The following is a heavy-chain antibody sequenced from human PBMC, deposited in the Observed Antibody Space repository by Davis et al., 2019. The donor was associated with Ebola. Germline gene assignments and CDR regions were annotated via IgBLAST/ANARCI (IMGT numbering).Heavy chain of an antibody. D-gene: IGHD6-13*01. Sequence: PSETLSLTCTVSGGSISSYYWSWIRQPPGKGLEWIGYIYYSGSTNYNPSLKSRVTISVDTSKNQFSLKLSSVTAADTAVYYCARLRVAAAGIDSWGQGTLVTVSS. CDR1: GGSISSYY. V-gene: IGHV4-59*01. CDR2: IYYSGST. J-gene: IGHJ4*02. CDR3: ARLRVAAAGIDS.